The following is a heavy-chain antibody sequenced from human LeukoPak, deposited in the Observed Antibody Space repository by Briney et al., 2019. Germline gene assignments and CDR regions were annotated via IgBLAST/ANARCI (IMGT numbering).Heavy chain of an antibody. Sequence: PSETLSLTCAVYGGSFSGYYWSWIRQPPGKGLEWIGEINHSGSTNYNPSLKSRVTISVDTSKNQFSLKLSSVTAADTAVYYCARGRVREAVAGFDYLGQGTLVTVSS. CDR2: INHSGST. D-gene: IGHD6-19*01. CDR1: GGSFSGYY. CDR3: ARGRVREAVAGFDY. J-gene: IGHJ4*02. V-gene: IGHV4-34*01.